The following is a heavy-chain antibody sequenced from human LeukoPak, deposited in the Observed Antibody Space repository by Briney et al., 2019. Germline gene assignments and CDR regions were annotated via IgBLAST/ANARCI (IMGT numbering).Heavy chain of an antibody. CDR2: ISWNSGSI. D-gene: IGHD3-22*01. Sequence: PGGSLRLSCAASGFTFSSYGMHWVRQAPGKGLEWVSGISWNSGSIGYADSVKGRFTISRDNAKNSLYLQMNSLRAEDTALYYCAKGRKVNYYDSSGYYYAHFDYWGQGTLVTVSS. CDR3: AKGRKVNYYDSSGYYYAHFDY. V-gene: IGHV3-9*01. J-gene: IGHJ4*02. CDR1: GFTFSSYG.